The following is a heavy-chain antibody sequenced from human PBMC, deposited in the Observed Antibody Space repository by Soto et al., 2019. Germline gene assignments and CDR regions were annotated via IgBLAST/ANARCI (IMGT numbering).Heavy chain of an antibody. CDR2: ISESGGST. Sequence: GGSLRLSCAASGFSFSDYAMSWVRQAPGKGLEWVSVISESGGSTHYADSVRGRFTVSRDNSKNSLSLRMNSLRDEDTAVYFCAKRRPYSSGWYSPIFDYWGQGATVTVSS. CDR3: AKRRPYSSGWYSPIFDY. V-gene: IGHV3-23*01. D-gene: IGHD6-13*01. J-gene: IGHJ4*02. CDR1: GFSFSDYA.